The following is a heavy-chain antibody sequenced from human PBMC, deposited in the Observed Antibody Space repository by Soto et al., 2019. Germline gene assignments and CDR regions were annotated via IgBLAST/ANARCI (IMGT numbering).Heavy chain of an antibody. D-gene: IGHD2-15*01. CDR1: GYTFTSYA. V-gene: IGHV1-3*01. CDR3: ARVPLRCSGGSCYVQSWFDP. J-gene: IGHJ5*02. CDR2: INAGNGNT. Sequence: ASVKVSCKASGYTFTSYAMXWVRQAPGQRLEWMGWINAGNGNTKYSQKFQGRVTITRVTSASTAYMELSSLRSEDTAVYYCARVPLRCSGGSCYVQSWFDPWGQGTLVTVSS.